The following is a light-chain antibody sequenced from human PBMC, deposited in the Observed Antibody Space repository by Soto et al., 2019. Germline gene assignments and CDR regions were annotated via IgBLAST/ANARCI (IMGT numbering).Light chain of an antibody. CDR1: QSVYGN. J-gene: IGKJ5*01. CDR3: QQRSNWPSIT. V-gene: IGKV3-11*01. CDR2: AAS. Sequence: EIPMTQSPATLSVSPGERVTLSCRASQSVYGNLAWYQQKPGQAPRLLVYAASNRATGIPARFSASGSGTDFTLTISSLEPEDFAVYHCQQRSNWPSITFGQGTRLEIK.